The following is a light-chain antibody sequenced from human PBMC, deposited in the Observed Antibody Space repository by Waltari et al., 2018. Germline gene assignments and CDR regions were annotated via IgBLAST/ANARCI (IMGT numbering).Light chain of an antibody. CDR2: WAS. J-gene: IGKJ2*01. CDR1: QSVLYSSNNMDY. CDR3: QQYYSIPHT. Sequence: DIVMTQSPDSLPGSRGEGATINCKSTQSVLYSSNNMDYLAWYQQKPGQPPKLLIYWASTRESGVPDRFSGSGSGTDFTLTISSLQAEDVAVYFCQQYYSIPHTFGQGTKLEIK. V-gene: IGKV4-1*01.